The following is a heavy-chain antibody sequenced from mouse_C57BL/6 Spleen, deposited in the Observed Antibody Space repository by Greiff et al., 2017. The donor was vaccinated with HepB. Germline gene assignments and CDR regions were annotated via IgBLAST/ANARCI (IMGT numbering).Heavy chain of an antibody. Sequence: QVQLQQSGPELVKPGASVKISCKASGYAFSSSWMHWVKQRPGQGLEWIGRIYPGDGDTNYNGKFKGKATLTADKSSSTAYMQLSSLTAEDSAVYLCVDWDVGNYWGQGTTLTVSS. J-gene: IGHJ2*01. CDR2: IYPGDGDT. V-gene: IGHV1-82*01. CDR1: GYAFSSSW. CDR3: VDWDVGNY. D-gene: IGHD4-1*01.